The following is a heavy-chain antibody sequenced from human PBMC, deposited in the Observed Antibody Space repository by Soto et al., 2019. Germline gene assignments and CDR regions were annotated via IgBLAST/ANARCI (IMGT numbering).Heavy chain of an antibody. CDR1: GFVVSDQY. V-gene: IGHV3-53*01. CDR3: AREPLWSGPLPLDAFDL. CDR2: FLIGGDT. Sequence: GGSLRLSCAASGFVVSDQYMSGVRQAPGKGLEWVAVFLIGGDTHYGESVKGRFTISRDNSKNTLYLQMNSLRAEDTAVYYCAREPLWSGPLPLDAFDLWGQGTMVTVSS. J-gene: IGHJ3*01. D-gene: IGHD3-3*01.